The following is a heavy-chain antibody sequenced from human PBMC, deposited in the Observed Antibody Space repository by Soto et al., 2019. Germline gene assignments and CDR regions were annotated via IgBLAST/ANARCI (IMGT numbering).Heavy chain of an antibody. CDR1: GFTFSSCT. D-gene: IGHD1-1*01. CDR2: ISGSGST. V-gene: IGHV3-21*01. CDR3: SREVQPVVRREYDY. Sequence: EVQLVESGGGLVKPGGSLRLSCAVSGFTFSSCTMNWVRQAPGKGLEWVSSISGSGSTYYADSVKGRFTVSRDNAKNSLHPQMSSLRAEDTAVYYCSREVQPVVRREYDYWGQGTLVTVSS. J-gene: IGHJ4*02.